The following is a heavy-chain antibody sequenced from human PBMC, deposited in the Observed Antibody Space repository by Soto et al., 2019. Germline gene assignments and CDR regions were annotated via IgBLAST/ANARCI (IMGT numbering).Heavy chain of an antibody. CDR3: ARHERITICGVVHYYYYGMDV. J-gene: IGHJ6*02. D-gene: IGHD3-3*01. CDR1: GYSFTSYW. Sequence: GESLKISCKGSGYSFTSYWISWVRQMPGKGLEWMGRIDPSDSYTIYSPSFQGHVTISADKSISTAYLQWSSLKASDTAMYYCARHERITICGVVHYYYYGMDVWGQGTTVTVSS. V-gene: IGHV5-10-1*01. CDR2: IDPSDSYT.